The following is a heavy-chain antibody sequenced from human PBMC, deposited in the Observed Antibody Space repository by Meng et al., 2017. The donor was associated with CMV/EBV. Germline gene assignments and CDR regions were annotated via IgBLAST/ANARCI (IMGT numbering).Heavy chain of an antibody. CDR2: ISSSGSTI. Sequence: GESLKISCAASGFTFSSYEMNWVRQAPGKGLEWVSYISSSGSTIYYADSVKGRFTISRDNAKNSLYLQMNSLRAEGTAVYYCAGGGGITIFGVVIIQLETGVDVWGQGTTVTVSS. D-gene: IGHD3-3*01. J-gene: IGHJ6*02. CDR1: GFTFSSYE. CDR3: AGGGGITIFGVVIIQLETGVDV. V-gene: IGHV3-48*03.